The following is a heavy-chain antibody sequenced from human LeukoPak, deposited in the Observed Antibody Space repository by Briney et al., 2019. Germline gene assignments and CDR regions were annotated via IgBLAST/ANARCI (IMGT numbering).Heavy chain of an antibody. J-gene: IGHJ4*02. CDR2: ISGSGVTT. CDR3: AKDRVNTAVASFGDY. V-gene: IGHV3-23*01. D-gene: IGHD3-16*01. CDR1: GFTFSSYA. Sequence: PGGSLRLSCAASGFTFSSYAMSRVRQAPGKGLEWVSAISGSGVTTYYADSVKGRFTISRDNSKNTLYLQMNSLRAEDTAIYYCAKDRVNTAVASFGDYWGQGTLVTVSS.